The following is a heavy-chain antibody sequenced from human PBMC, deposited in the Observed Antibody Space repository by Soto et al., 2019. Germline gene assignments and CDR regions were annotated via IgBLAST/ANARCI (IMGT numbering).Heavy chain of an antibody. CDR3: ASWDYDVLTGYSYDD. CDR1: GGTFNNYG. V-gene: IGHV1-69*18. CDR2: IIPMIGRT. Sequence: QVQLVQSGAEVKKPGSSVKVSCKASGGTFNNYGMGWVRQAPGQGLEWMGRIIPMIGRTNYAEKFQGRVTLTADASRSTAHMELRSLRSEDTAVYYCASWDYDVLTGYSYDDWGQGTLVTVSS. D-gene: IGHD3-9*01. J-gene: IGHJ4*02.